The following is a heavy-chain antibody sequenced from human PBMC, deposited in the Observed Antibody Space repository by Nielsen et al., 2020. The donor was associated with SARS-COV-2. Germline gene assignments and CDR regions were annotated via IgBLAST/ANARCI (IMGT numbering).Heavy chain of an antibody. V-gene: IGHV3-64D*06. CDR2: ISSDGARM. J-gene: IGHJ4*02. CDR3: ASLTGYPDY. Sequence: GESLKISCSVSGFTFRSYVMNWVRQAPGKGLEVVSSISSDGARMYYSDSVKGRFTISRDNSKNTLYLQMSSLRVEDTAVYYCASLTGYPDYWGQGTLVTVSS. D-gene: IGHD3-9*01. CDR1: GFTFRSYV.